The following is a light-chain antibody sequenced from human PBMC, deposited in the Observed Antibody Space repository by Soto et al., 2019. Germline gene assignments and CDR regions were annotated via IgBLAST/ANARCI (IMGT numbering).Light chain of an antibody. CDR2: KAS. CDR1: QRIGTW. V-gene: IGKV1-5*03. Sequence: DIQMTQSPSTLSASVGDRVTITCRASQRIGTWLAWYQQKPGKAPKLLIYKASSLESGVPSRFRGSGSGTEFTLTISSLQPDDFATYYCQQYNSYSWTFVQGTKVEIK. CDR3: QQYNSYSWT. J-gene: IGKJ1*01.